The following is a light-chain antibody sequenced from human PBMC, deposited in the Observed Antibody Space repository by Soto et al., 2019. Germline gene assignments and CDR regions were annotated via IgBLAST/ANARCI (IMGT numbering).Light chain of an antibody. V-gene: IGLV1-51*01. CDR1: SSNIGNDY. J-gene: IGLJ2*01. CDR2: DNN. CDR3: GTWDSSLSAGV. Sequence: QPVLTQPPSVSAAPGQKVTISCSGSSSNIGNDYVSWYQHLPGTAPKLLIYDNNQRPSGIPDRFSGSKSGTSATLGITGLQTGDEADYYCGTWDSSLSAGVFGGGTQLTVL.